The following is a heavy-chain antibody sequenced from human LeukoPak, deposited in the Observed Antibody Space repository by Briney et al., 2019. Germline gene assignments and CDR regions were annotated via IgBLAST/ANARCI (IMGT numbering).Heavy chain of an antibody. V-gene: IGHV3-21*01. Sequence: PGGSLRLSCAASGYTFSDFIVNWVRQAPGKGLEWVSSISVRSNYRYYADSVRGRFTISRDDARDSLFLQMNSLRAEDMAVYFCVRLRRNNDRSGYYYYYDYWGQGTLVTVSS. CDR1: GYTFSDFI. D-gene: IGHD3-22*01. CDR3: VRLRRNNDRSGYYYYYDY. J-gene: IGHJ4*02. CDR2: ISVRSNYR.